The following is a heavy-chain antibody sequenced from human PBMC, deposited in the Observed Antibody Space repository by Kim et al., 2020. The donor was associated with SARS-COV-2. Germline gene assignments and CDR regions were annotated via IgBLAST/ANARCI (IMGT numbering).Heavy chain of an antibody. D-gene: IGHD6-19*01. CDR1: GYTFTSYA. CDR2: INAGNGNT. CDR3: ARGIAVAGPYWYFDL. J-gene: IGHJ2*01. V-gene: IGHV1-3*01. Sequence: ASVKVSCKASGYTFTSYAMHWVRQAPGQRLEWMGWINAGNGNTKYSQKFQGRVTITRDTSASTAYMELSSLRSEDTAVYYCARGIAVAGPYWYFDLWGRGTLVTVSS.